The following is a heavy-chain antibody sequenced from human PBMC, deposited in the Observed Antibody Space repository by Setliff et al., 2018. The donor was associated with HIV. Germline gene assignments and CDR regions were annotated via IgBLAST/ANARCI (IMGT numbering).Heavy chain of an antibody. CDR3: ARHQVIPTVIGAFDI. V-gene: IGHV1-18*01. J-gene: IGHJ3*02. Sequence: ASVKVSCKASGYTFTIYSINWVRQAPGQGLEWMGSISGYNGNTNYAQKFQGRVTMTTDTSTSTAYMELRSLRSDDTAVYYCARHQVIPTVIGAFDIWGQGTVVTVSS. CDR1: GYTFTIYS. CDR2: ISGYNGNT. D-gene: IGHD3-16*02.